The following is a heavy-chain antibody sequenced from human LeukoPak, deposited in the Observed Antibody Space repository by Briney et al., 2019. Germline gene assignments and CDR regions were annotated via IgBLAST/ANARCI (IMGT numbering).Heavy chain of an antibody. CDR1: GGSISSGSYY. V-gene: IGHV4-61*02. CDR3: ARGAIYYYDSSGYYYYFDY. D-gene: IGHD3-22*01. CDR2: IYTSGST. J-gene: IGHJ4*02. Sequence: SETLSLTCTVSGGSISSGSYYWSWIRQPAGKGLEWIGRIYTSGSTNYNPSLKSRVTISVDTSKNQFSLKLSSVTAADTAVYYCARGAIYYYDSSGYYYYFDYWGQGTLVTVSS.